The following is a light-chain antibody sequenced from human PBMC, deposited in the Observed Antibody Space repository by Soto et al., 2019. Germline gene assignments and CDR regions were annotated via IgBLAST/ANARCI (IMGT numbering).Light chain of an antibody. V-gene: IGKV3-20*01. CDR2: GAS. CDR3: QQYGSSPWT. CDR1: QSVSSNY. Sequence: EIVLTQSPGTLSLSPGERATLSCRASQSVSSNYLAWYQQKPGQAPRPLIYGASSRVTGIPDRFSGSGAGTDFTLTISRLESEDFAVYYCQQYGSSPWTFGQGTKVEIK. J-gene: IGKJ1*01.